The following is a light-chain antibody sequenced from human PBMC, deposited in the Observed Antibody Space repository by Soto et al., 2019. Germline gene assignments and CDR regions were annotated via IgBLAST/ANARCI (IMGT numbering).Light chain of an antibody. CDR2: SNY. J-gene: IGLJ3*02. CDR3: AACDDSLSGPV. V-gene: IGLV1-47*02. CDR1: SSNIGSNY. Sequence: QSVLTQPPSASGTPGQRVTISCSGSSSNIGSNYVYWYQQLPGTAPHLLIYSNYQRPSGVPDRFSCSKSCTLASLANSWVRDEDEADYYCAACDDSLSGPVFGGGTKVTVL.